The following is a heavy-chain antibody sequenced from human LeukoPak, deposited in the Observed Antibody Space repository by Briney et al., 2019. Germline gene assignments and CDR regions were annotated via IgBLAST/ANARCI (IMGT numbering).Heavy chain of an antibody. CDR1: GFTFSSQW. CDR2: VNQGGTQK. V-gene: IGHV3-7*01. Sequence: PGGSLRLSCAASGFTFSSQWTSWARQAPGKGLEWVAIVNQGGTQKYYVDSVKGRFAISRDNAENSLYLQMNSLRAEDTAVYYCAREHYFYYMDGWGKGTTVTVSS. J-gene: IGHJ6*03. CDR3: AREHYFYYMDG.